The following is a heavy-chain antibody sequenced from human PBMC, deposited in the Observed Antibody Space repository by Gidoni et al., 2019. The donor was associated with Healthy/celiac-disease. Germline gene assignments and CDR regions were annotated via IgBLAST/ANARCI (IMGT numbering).Heavy chain of an antibody. Sequence: EVQLVQSGAEVTKPGESLKISCKGSGYSFTSYWIGGVRQMPGKGLAWMGIIYPGDSDTRYSPSFQGQVTISADKSISTAYLQWSSLKASDTAMYYCARRLRFLEWPGGAFDIWGQGTMVTVSS. CDR1: GYSFTSYW. CDR3: ARRLRFLEWPGGAFDI. V-gene: IGHV5-51*01. J-gene: IGHJ3*02. CDR2: IYPGDSDT. D-gene: IGHD3-3*01.